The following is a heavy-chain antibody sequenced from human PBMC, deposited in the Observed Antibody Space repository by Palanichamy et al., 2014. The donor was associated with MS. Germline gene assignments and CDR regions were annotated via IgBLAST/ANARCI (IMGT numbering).Heavy chain of an antibody. D-gene: IGHD1-26*01. V-gene: IGHV3-23*01. Sequence: EVYLLESGGKLLQPGGSLRLSCAASGFTFQFYGMSWVRQAPGKGLEWISSISGSGNSTYYADSVKGRSTISRDNSKNTLYLQMDSPRVEGTAIYHCAKGRRVGAATALDFWGQGTLVTVSS. CDR1: GFTFQFYG. J-gene: IGHJ4*02. CDR3: AKGRRVGAATALDF. CDR2: ISGSGNST.